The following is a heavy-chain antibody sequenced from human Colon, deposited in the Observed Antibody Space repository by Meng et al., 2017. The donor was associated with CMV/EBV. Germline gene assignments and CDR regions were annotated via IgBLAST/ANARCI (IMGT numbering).Heavy chain of an antibody. CDR3: ARLNGGNSGDWFDP. CDR1: GFPFTSYS. D-gene: IGHD4-23*01. CDR2: ISAYNGNT. V-gene: IGHV1-18*04. J-gene: IGHJ5*02. Sequence: SGFPFTSYSFTWVRQALGQGLEWLGWISAYNGNTNYAQIVQGRVTMTTDPSTTTAYMELRNLRSDDTAVYYCARLNGGNSGDWFDPWGQGTLVTVSS.